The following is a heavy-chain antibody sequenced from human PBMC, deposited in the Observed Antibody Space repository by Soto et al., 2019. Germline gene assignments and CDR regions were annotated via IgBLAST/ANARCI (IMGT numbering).Heavy chain of an antibody. CDR1: GYSIRNGYY. Sequence: SETLSLTCTVSGYSIRNGYYWGWIRQPPGKGLEWIGEINHTGGTHYNPSLKSRVTMSVDTSKNQFSLRLSSVTAADTAIYYCATRITVFGLLIPPFDPWGQGTQVTVSS. CDR3: ATRITVFGLLIPPFDP. D-gene: IGHD3-3*01. V-gene: IGHV4-38-2*02. J-gene: IGHJ5*02. CDR2: INHTGGT.